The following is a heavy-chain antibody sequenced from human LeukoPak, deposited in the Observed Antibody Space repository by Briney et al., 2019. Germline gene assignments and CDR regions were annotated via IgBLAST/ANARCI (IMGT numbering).Heavy chain of an antibody. J-gene: IGHJ4*02. D-gene: IGHD3-22*01. CDR3: ARRAGDYSHPYDY. V-gene: IGHV3-53*01. CDR2: IYSGGST. Sequence: GGSLRLSCAASGLTVSSNCMSWVRQAPGKGLEWVSLIYSGGSTYYTDSVKGRFTISRDNSKNTLYLQMNSLRAEDTAVYYCARRAGDYSHPYDYWGQGILVTVSS. CDR1: GLTVSSNC.